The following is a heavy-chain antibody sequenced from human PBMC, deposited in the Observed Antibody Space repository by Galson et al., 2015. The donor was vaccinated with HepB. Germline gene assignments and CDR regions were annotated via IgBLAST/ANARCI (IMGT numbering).Heavy chain of an antibody. V-gene: IGHV3-30-3*01. CDR3: ARDRVSSWYDWSIYGDFSFGY. CDR1: GFAFSSYA. D-gene: IGHD6-13*01. CDR2: ISYDGSNK. Sequence: SLRLSCAASGFAFSSYAMHWVRQAPGKGLEWVAVISYDGSNKYYADSVKGRFTISRDNSKNTLYLQMNSLRAEDTAVYYCARDRVSSWYDWSIYGDFSFGYWGQGTLVTVSS. J-gene: IGHJ4*02.